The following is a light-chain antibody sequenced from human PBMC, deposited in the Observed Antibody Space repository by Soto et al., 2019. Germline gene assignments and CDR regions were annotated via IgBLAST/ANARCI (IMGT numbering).Light chain of an antibody. J-gene: IGLJ2*01. Sequence: QSALTQPRSVSGSPGQSVTISCTGTSSDVGGYNYVSWYQQHPGRAPKLMIHDVSERPSGVPARFSGSKSGNTASLTISGLQAEDEADYYCCSYAGSYTREVFGGGTKLTVL. CDR1: SSDVGGYNY. CDR2: DVS. V-gene: IGLV2-11*01. CDR3: CSYAGSYTREV.